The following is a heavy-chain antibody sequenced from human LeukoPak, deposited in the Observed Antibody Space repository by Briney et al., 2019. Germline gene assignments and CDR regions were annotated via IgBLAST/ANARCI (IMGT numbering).Heavy chain of an antibody. CDR3: ARGGGLEQWPTTEADY. CDR1: GYTFTSYD. CDR2: MNPNSGNT. D-gene: IGHD6-19*01. J-gene: IGHJ4*02. V-gene: IGHV1-8*01. Sequence: ASVKVSCKASGYTFTSYDSNWVRQATGQGLEWMGWMNPNSGNTGYAQKFQGRVTMTRNTSISTAYMELSSLRSEDTAVYYCARGGGLEQWPTTEADYWGQGTLVTVSS.